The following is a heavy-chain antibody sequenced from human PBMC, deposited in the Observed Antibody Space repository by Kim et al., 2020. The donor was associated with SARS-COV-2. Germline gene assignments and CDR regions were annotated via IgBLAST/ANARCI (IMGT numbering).Heavy chain of an antibody. Sequence: GGSLRLSCAASGFTFTSFWMSWVRQAPGKGLEWVANINQHGSETKYVDSVKGRFTISRDNAKDSVYLQMNNLRAEDRDVYYCARDAWAQGWTDGFDYWG. V-gene: IGHV3-7*01. CDR3: ARDAWAQGWTDGFDY. J-gene: IGHJ4*01. CDR2: INQHGSET. D-gene: IGHD1-26*01. CDR1: GFTFTSFW.